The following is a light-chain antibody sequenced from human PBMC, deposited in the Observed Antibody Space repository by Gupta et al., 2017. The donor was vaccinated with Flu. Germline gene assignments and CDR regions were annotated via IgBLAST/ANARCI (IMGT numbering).Light chain of an antibody. CDR1: QNIDTY. J-gene: IGKJ1*01. CDR3: QQTYSPLWT. Sequence: DIDMTQSPSSLSAFVGDRVTITCRADQNIDTYLNWYQHARGKAPRLLISSVSNLQMGVPPRFSGGGSETNFTLTIKNLQPEDRATYYCQQTYSPLWTFGQGTKVEIK. V-gene: IGKV1-39*01. CDR2: SVS.